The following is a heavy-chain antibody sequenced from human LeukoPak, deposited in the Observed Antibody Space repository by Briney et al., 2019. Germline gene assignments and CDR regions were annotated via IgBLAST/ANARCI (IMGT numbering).Heavy chain of an antibody. V-gene: IGHV4-61*02. CDR2: IYTSGST. CDR3: ARDDPTAEGWFVP. J-gene: IGHJ5*02. Sequence: SETLSLTCTVSGGSISSGSYYWSWIRQPAGKGLEWIGRIYTSGSTNYNPSLKSRVTISVDTSKNQFSLKLSSVTAADTAVYYCARDDPTAEGWFVPWGQGTLVTVSS. CDR1: GGSISSGSYY.